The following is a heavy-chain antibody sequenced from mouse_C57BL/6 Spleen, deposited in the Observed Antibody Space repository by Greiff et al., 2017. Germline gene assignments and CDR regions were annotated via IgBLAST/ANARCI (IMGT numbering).Heavy chain of an antibody. CDR2: IDPSDSYT. J-gene: IGHJ1*03. V-gene: IGHV1-59*01. CDR1: GYTFTSYW. Sequence: QVQLQQPGAELVRPGPSVKLSCKASGYTFTSYWMHWVKQRPGQGLEWIGVIDPSDSYTNYNQKFKGKATLTVDTSSSTAYMQLSSLTSEDSAVYYCARYDGSSYWYFDVWGTGTTVTVSS. D-gene: IGHD1-1*01. CDR3: ARYDGSSYWYFDV.